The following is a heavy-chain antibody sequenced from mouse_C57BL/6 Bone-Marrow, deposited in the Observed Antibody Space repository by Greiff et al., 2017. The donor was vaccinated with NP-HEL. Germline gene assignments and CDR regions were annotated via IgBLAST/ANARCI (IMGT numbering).Heavy chain of an antibody. Sequence: QVQLQQPGAELVKPGASVKLSCKASGYTFTSYWMHWVKQRPGRGLEWIGRIDPNSGGTKHNEKFKSKATLTVDKPSSTAYMQLSSLTSEDSAVYYCAREELGPTVVDWYFDVWGTGTTVTVSS. V-gene: IGHV1-72*01. CDR2: IDPNSGGT. D-gene: IGHD1-1*01. CDR1: GYTFTSYW. CDR3: AREELGPTVVDWYFDV. J-gene: IGHJ1*03.